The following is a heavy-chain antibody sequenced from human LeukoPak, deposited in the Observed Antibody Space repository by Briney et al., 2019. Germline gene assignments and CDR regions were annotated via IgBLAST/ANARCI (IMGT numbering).Heavy chain of an antibody. Sequence: GGSLRLSCAASGFTFSSYAMSWVRQAPGKGLEWVLAISGSGGSTYYADSVKGRFTISRDNSKNTLYLQMNSLRAEDTAVYYCARPGPARMGSLAFDIWGQGTMVTVSS. CDR3: ARPGPARMGSLAFDI. CDR2: ISGSGGST. V-gene: IGHV3-23*01. J-gene: IGHJ3*02. D-gene: IGHD1-14*01. CDR1: GFTFSSYA.